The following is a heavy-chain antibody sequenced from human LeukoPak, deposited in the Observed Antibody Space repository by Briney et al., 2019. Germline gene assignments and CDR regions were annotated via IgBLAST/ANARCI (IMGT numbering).Heavy chain of an antibody. D-gene: IGHD3-10*01. CDR2: IESNGGDK. Sequence: PGGSLRLSCAASGFSFSIYWMSWIRQTPGKGLEYVANIESNGGDKYYVDSVKGRFTISRDNAKNSLYLQMNSLRAEDTAVYYCARDLGATGIGEDYFDYWGQGTLVTVSS. J-gene: IGHJ4*02. CDR3: ARDLGATGIGEDYFDY. V-gene: IGHV3-7*01. CDR1: GFSFSIYW.